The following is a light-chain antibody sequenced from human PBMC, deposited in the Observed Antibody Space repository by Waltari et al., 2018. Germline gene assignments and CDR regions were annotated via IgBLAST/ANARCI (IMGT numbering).Light chain of an antibody. V-gene: IGLV2-23*02. CDR3: WSYVDDDSVV. CDR2: DFT. Sequence: QSALTQPAFISGSPGQSVTVSCTGTSSDIGRYNFVSWCQRHPGKAPKLIIDDFTNRPPGVSYRCAGSKSGITSALTISGLQAEDEGHYYCWSYVDDDSVVFGGGTKLTVL. J-gene: IGLJ2*01. CDR1: SSDIGRYNF.